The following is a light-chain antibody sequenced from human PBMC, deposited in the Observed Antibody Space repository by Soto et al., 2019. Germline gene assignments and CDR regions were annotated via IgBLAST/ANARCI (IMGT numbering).Light chain of an antibody. J-gene: IGLJ1*01. V-gene: IGLV1-40*01. CDR2: GNS. Sequence: QLVLTQPPSVSGAPGQRVTISCTGSSSNIVAGYDVHWYQQLPGTAPKLLIYGNSNRPSGVPDRFSGSKSGTSASLAITGLQDEDEADYYCQSYDSSLSASKVFGTGTKLTVL. CDR1: SSNIVAGYD. CDR3: QSYDSSLSASKV.